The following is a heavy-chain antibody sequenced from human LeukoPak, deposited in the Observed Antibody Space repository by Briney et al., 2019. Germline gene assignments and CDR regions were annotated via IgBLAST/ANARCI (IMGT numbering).Heavy chain of an antibody. J-gene: IGHJ5*02. Sequence: ASVKVSCKASGYTFTSYGISWVRQAPGQGLEWMGWISAYNGNTNYAQKLQGRVTTTTDTSTSTAYMELRSLRSDDTAVYYCARDYDFWSGYRQGFDPRGQGTLVTVSS. CDR3: ARDYDFWSGYRQGFDP. CDR1: GYTFTSYG. CDR2: ISAYNGNT. V-gene: IGHV1-18*01. D-gene: IGHD3-3*01.